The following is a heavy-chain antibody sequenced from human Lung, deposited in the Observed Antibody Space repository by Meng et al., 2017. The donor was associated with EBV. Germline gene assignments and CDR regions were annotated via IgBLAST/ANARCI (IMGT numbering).Heavy chain of an antibody. CDR3: AKDLSGRFDP. V-gene: IGHV3-30*18. J-gene: IGHJ5*02. Sequence: QEQCVEAGGGVVQPGRSLRLSCAASGFIFSGYGFHWVRQAPGKGPEWVAIIPSDASHNKYYADSVKGRFTISRDNSKNTLYLQMNSLKIEDTAVYYCAKDLSGRFDPWGQGTLVTVSS. CDR1: GFIFSGYG. CDR2: IPSDASHNK. D-gene: IGHD1-14*01.